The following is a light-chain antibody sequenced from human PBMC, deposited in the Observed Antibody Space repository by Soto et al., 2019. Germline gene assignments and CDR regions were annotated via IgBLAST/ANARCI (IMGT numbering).Light chain of an antibody. CDR1: SSNIGNNY. V-gene: IGLV1-51*01. CDR3: GTWDSRLSAVV. Sequence: QSVLTQPPSVSAAPGQKVSISCSGSSSNIGNNYVSWYQQLPGTAPKLLIYDNNRRPSGIPDRFYGSKSGTSATLGITGRQTGDEADYYCGTWDSRLSAVVFGGGTKLTVL. CDR2: DNN. J-gene: IGLJ2*01.